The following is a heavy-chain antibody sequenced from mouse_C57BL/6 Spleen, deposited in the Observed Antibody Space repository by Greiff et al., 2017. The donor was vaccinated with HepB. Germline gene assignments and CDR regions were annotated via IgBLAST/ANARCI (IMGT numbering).Heavy chain of an antibody. D-gene: IGHD2-4*01. V-gene: IGHV2-2*01. J-gene: IGHJ4*01. Sequence: QVQLQQSGPGLVQPSQSLSITCTVSGFSLTSYGVHWVRQSPGKGLEWLGVIWSGGSTDYNAAFISRLSISKDNSKSQVFFKMNSLQADDTAIYYCARYVYYDYDAGYYYAMDYWGQGTSVTVSS. CDR1: GFSLTSYG. CDR2: IWSGGST. CDR3: ARYVYYDYDAGYYYAMDY.